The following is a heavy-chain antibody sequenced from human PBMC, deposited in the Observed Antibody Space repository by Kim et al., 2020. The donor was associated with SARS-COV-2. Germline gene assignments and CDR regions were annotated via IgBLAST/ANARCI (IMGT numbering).Heavy chain of an antibody. CDR3: ARAGPPPGDYYFDY. CDR2: IYYSGST. CDR1: GGSISSGGYY. D-gene: IGHD2-2*01. J-gene: IGHJ4*02. Sequence: SETLSLTCTVSGGSISSGGYYWSWIRQHPGKGLEWIGYIYYSGSTYYNPSLKSRVTISVDTSKNQFSLKLSSVTAADTAVYYCARAGPPPGDYYFDYWGQGTLVTVTS. V-gene: IGHV4-31*03.